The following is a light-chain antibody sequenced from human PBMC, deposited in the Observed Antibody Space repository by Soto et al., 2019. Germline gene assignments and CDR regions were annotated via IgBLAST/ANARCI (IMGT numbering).Light chain of an antibody. V-gene: IGKV3-15*01. CDR3: QQYNNWPPA. CDR1: QSVSGN. J-gene: IGKJ1*01. CDR2: GAS. Sequence: EIVMAQSPATLSVSPGERATLSCRASQSVSGNLAWYQQKPGQAPRLLIYGASTSATGIPARFSGSGSGTEFTLTISSLQSEDFAVYYCQQYNNWPPAFGQGTKVEIK.